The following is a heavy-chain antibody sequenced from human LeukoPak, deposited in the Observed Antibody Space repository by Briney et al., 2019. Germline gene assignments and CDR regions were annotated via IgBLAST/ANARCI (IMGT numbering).Heavy chain of an antibody. V-gene: IGHV3-48*02. J-gene: IGHJ4*02. CDR2: ISSSSSTI. CDR3: LGYFDY. Sequence: PGGSLRLSCAASGFTFSRYAMSWVRQAPGKGLEWVSYISSSSSTIYYADSVKGRFTISRDNAKNSLYLQMNSLRDEDTAVYYCLGYFDYWGQGTLVTVSS. CDR1: GFTFSRYA.